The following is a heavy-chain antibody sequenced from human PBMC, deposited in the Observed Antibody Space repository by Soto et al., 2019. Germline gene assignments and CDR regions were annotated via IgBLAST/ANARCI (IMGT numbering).Heavy chain of an antibody. V-gene: IGHV1-69*13. CDR1: GGTFSSYA. Sequence: ASVKVSCKASGGTFSSYAISWVRQAPGQGLEWMGGIIPIFGTANYAQKFQGRVTITADESTSTAYMELSSLRSEDTAVYYCARGGLVDIVATVAFDYWGQGTLVTVSS. CDR2: IIPIFGTA. J-gene: IGHJ4*02. CDR3: ARGGLVDIVATVAFDY. D-gene: IGHD5-12*01.